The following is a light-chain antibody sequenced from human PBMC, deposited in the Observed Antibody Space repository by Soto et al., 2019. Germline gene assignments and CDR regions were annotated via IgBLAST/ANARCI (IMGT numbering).Light chain of an antibody. CDR2: EVS. J-gene: IGLJ1*01. V-gene: IGLV2-14*01. CDR3: ISYTGSSTPYV. Sequence: QSVLTQPPSASGTPGQRVTISCSGTSSDVGSYDHVAWYQQFPGKTPKLMIYEVSNRPSGVSSHFSGSKSGNTASLTISGLQAEDEADYYCISYTGSSTPYVFGSGTKVTVL. CDR1: SSDVGSYDH.